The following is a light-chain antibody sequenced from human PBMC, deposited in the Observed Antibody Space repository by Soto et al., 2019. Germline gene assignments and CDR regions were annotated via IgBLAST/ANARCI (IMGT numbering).Light chain of an antibody. CDR2: AAS. CDR3: QQYYSYPRYT. J-gene: IGKJ2*01. Sequence: AIRMTQSPSSFSASTGDRVTITCRASQGISSYSAWYQQKPGKAPKLLIYAASTLQSGVPSRFSGSGSGTDFTLTISCLQSEDFATYYCQQYYSYPRYTFGQGTKLEIK. V-gene: IGKV1-8*01. CDR1: QGISSY.